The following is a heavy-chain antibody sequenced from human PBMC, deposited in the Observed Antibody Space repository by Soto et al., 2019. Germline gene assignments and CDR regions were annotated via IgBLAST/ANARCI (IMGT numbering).Heavy chain of an antibody. J-gene: IGHJ4*02. V-gene: IGHV3-23*01. Sequence: PGGSLRLSCAASGFTFSSYAMNWVRQAPGKGPEWVSHISVAGDTYYADSVKGRFTISRDNSRNTLFLQMNSLRAEDTAVYYCAKSLSTAIPFDYWGQGTPVTVSS. CDR2: ISVAGDT. D-gene: IGHD2-21*01. CDR3: AKSLSTAIPFDY. CDR1: GFTFSSYA.